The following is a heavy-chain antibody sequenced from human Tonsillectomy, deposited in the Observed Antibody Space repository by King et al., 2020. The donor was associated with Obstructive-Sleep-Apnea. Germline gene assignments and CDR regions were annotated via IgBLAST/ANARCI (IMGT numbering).Heavy chain of an antibody. CDR1: GDSVSSNNVA. V-gene: IGHV6-1*01. J-gene: IGHJ4*02. CDR2: TFYRSKWYY. D-gene: IGHD1/OR15-1a*01. CDR3: TGGTSSFDY. Sequence: VQLQQSGPGLVKPSQTLSLTCAISGDSVSSNNVAWNWIRQSPSRGLEWLGRTFYRSKWYYDYAVFVKSRVIINPDTSKNQFSLHLNSVTPDDTAVYYCTGGTSSFDYWGQGTLVTVSS.